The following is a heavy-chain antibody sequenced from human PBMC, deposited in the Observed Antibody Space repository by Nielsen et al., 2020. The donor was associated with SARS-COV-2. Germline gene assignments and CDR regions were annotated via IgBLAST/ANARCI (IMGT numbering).Heavy chain of an antibody. CDR3: AKDPYSGSYSGGFDY. V-gene: IGHV3-30*18. Sequence: GGSLRLSCAASGFTFSSYGMHWVRQAPGKGLEWVAVISYDGSNKYYADSVKGRFTISRDNSKNTLYLQMNSLRAEDTAVYYCAKDPYSGSYSGGFDYWGQGTLVTVSS. CDR1: GFTFSSYG. CDR2: ISYDGSNK. D-gene: IGHD1-26*01. J-gene: IGHJ4*02.